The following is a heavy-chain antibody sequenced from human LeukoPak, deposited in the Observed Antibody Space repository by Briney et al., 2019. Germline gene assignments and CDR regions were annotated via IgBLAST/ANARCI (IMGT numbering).Heavy chain of an antibody. Sequence: GSGDSTYYADSVKGRFTISRDNSKNTLSLQMNSLRAEDTAVYYCAKDPLPIYYDSSGYYDYWGQGTLVTVSS. CDR2: GSGDST. D-gene: IGHD3-22*01. CDR3: AKDPLPIYYDSSGYYDY. V-gene: IGHV3-23*01. J-gene: IGHJ4*02.